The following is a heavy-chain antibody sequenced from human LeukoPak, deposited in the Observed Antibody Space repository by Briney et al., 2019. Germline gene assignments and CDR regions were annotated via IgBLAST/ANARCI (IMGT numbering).Heavy chain of an antibody. V-gene: IGHV4-59*01. CDR2: VHYSGTA. CDR1: DGSIINYD. Sequence: SETLCLTCTVSDGSIINYDWSWVRQPPGKELEFIGHVHYSGTANYNPSLRSRVTISIDTSKKHSFLILKYVTAADTAVYYCARGYGDFRVEGRYFHSWGQGTLVTVSS. CDR3: ARGYGDFRVEGRYFHS. D-gene: IGHD4-17*01. J-gene: IGHJ4*02.